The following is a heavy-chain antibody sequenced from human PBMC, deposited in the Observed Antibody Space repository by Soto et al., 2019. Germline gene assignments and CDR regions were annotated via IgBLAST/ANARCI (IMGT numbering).Heavy chain of an antibody. J-gene: IGHJ4*02. CDR2: ISSSSSYI. D-gene: IGHD5-12*01. V-gene: IGHV3-21*01. Sequence: GGSLRLSCAASGFTFSSYSMNWVRQAPGKGLEWVSSISSSSSYIYYADSVKGRFTISRDNAKNSLYLQMNSLRAEDTAVYYCAREPPTLDSDYDFGDYWGQGTLVTVSS. CDR3: AREPPTLDSDYDFGDY. CDR1: GFTFSSYS.